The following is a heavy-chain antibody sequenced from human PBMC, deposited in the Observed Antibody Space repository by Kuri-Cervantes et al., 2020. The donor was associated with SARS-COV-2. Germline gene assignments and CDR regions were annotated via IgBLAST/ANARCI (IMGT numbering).Heavy chain of an antibody. J-gene: IGHJ4*02. CDR2: IYTSGST. Sequence: GSLRLSCTVSGGSISSYYWSWIRQPAGKGLEWIGRIYTSGSTNYNPSLKSRVTISVDTSKNQFSLKLSSVTAADTAVYYCARGGVDPFDYWGQGTLVTVSS. CDR1: GGSISSYY. V-gene: IGHV4-4*07. D-gene: IGHD3-10*01. CDR3: ARGGVDPFDY.